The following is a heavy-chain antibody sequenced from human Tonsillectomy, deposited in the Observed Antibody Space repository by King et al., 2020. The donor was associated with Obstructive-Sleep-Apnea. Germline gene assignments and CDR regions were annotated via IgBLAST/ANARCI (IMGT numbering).Heavy chain of an antibody. Sequence: QLQESGPGLVKPSETLSLTCTVSVGSISSSSYFLGLIRRPPRKGLEWIGSIYYIRSTYYNPSLKSRVTISVDTSKNQLSLNLSSVTAADPAVYYCARRPQIVVVTAIGEPFDYWGQGTLVTVSS. D-gene: IGHD2-21*02. V-gene: IGHV4-39*01. CDR1: VGSISSSSYF. CDR2: IYYIRST. J-gene: IGHJ4*02. CDR3: ARRPQIVVVTAIGEPFDY.